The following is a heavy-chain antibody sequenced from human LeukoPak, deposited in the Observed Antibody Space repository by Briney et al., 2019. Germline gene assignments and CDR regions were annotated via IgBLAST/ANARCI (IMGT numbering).Heavy chain of an antibody. V-gene: IGHV3-49*03. CDR3: TREGDGKYYYGSGSPYYGMDV. Sequence: GGSLRLSCTASGFTFGDYAMSWFRQAPGKGLEWVGFVRSKAYGGTTEYAASVKGRFTISRDDSKSIAYLQMNSLKTEDTAVYYCTREGDGKYYYGSGSPYYGMDVWGQGTTVTVSS. CDR1: GFTFGDYA. D-gene: IGHD3-10*01. J-gene: IGHJ6*02. CDR2: VRSKAYGGTT.